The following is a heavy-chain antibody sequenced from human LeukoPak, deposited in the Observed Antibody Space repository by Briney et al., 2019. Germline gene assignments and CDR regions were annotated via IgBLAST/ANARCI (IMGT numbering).Heavy chain of an antibody. J-gene: IGHJ4*02. V-gene: IGHV5-10-1*01. D-gene: IGHD2-15*01. CDR1: GYSFTSYW. CDR2: IDPSDSYT. Sequence: PRESLKISCKGSGYSFTSYWISWVRQMPGKGLEWMGRIDPSDSYTNYSPSFQGHVTISADKSISTAYLQWSSLKASDTAMYYCARRAVGCSGGSCYDYWGQGTLVTVSS. CDR3: ARRAVGCSGGSCYDY.